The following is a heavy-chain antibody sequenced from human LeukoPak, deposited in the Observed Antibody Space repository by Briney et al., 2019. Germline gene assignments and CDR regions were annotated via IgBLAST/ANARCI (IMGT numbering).Heavy chain of an antibody. J-gene: IGHJ3*02. CDR1: GFTVSNNY. Sequence: GGSLRLSCAASGFTVSNNYMSWVPQAPGRGLEWVSVIYSGGNTYYADSVKGRFTISRDNSKNTLYLQINSLRTEDTAVYYCARGSSGAFDIWGQGTMVTVSS. CDR2: IYSGGNT. V-gene: IGHV3-66*01. CDR3: ARGSSGAFDI. D-gene: IGHD6-6*01.